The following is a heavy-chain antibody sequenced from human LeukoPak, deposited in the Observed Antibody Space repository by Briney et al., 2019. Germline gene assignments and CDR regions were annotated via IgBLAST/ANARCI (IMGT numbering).Heavy chain of an antibody. J-gene: IGHJ4*02. Sequence: SETLSLTCTVSGGSISSGGYYWSWIRQHPGKGLEWIGYIYYSGSTYYNPSLKSRVTISVDTSKNQFSLKLSSVTAADTAVYYCARERGVLCYFDYWGQGTLVTVSS. CDR3: ARERGVLCYFDY. CDR2: IYYSGST. D-gene: IGHD4/OR15-4a*01. V-gene: IGHV4-31*03. CDR1: GGSISSGGYY.